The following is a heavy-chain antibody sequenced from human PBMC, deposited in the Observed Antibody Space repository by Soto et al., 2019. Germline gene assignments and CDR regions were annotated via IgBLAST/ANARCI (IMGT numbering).Heavy chain of an antibody. Sequence: SETLSLTCAVYGGSFSSYYWSWIRQAPGKGLEWIGYIYYSGSTNYNPSLKSRVTISVDTSKNQFSLKLSSVTAAATAVYYCARDHITMVRGVIIDYYGMYVWGQGTTVTVSS. D-gene: IGHD3-10*01. V-gene: IGHV4-59*01. CDR3: ARDHITMVRGVIIDYYGMYV. CDR2: IYYSGST. J-gene: IGHJ6*02. CDR1: GGSFSSYY.